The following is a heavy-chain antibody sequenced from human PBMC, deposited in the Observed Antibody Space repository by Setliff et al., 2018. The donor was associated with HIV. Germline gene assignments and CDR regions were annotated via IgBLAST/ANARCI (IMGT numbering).Heavy chain of an antibody. V-gene: IGHV4-34*01. J-gene: IGHJ6*03. Sequence: SETLSLTCAVYGGSFSGYYWSWIRQSPGKGLEWIGEINHSGSTKYNPSLKSRVTISVDTSKNQFSLKLTSVTAADTAVYYCAGGEVRSRYVSSRAPFYHYYYYMDVWGKGTTVTVSS. CDR1: GGSFSGYY. CDR3: AGGEVRSRYVSSRAPFYHYYYYMDV. CDR2: INHSGST. D-gene: IGHD6-13*01.